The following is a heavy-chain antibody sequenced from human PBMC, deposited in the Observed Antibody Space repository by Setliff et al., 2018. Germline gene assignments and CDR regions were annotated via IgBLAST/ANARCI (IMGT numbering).Heavy chain of an antibody. J-gene: IGHJ5*02. CDR2: ISGSGGST. CDR3: AKDYPATSGDYYWFDP. D-gene: IGHD4-17*01. Sequence: GGSLRLSCAASGFTFSSYAMSWVRQAPGKGLEWVSAISGSGGSTYYADSVKGRFTISRDNSKNTLYLQMNSLRAEDTAVYYCAKDYPATSGDYYWFDPWGQGTLVTVSS. CDR1: GFTFSSYA. V-gene: IGHV3-23*01.